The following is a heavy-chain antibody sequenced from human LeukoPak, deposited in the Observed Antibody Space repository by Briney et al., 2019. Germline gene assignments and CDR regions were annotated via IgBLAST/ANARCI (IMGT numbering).Heavy chain of an antibody. J-gene: IGHJ4*02. D-gene: IGHD3-16*01. Sequence: ASVKVSCKASGYTFTDYHIHWVRQAPGEGLEWMGWINPIRRGTNFAQKFQGRVTMTSDTSISTAYMELSGLRSDDTAVYYCARRGGPYFDYWGQGTLVSVSS. CDR1: GYTFTDYH. CDR2: INPIRRGT. CDR3: ARRGGPYFDY. V-gene: IGHV1-2*02.